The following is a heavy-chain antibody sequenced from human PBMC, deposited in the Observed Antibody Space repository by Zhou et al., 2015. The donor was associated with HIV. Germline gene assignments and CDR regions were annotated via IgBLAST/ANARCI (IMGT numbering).Heavy chain of an antibody. Sequence: QVQLVESGGGLVKPGGSLKLSCAASGFTFSDYYMNWIRQAPGKGLEWLSCISSSGANIDYADSVKGRFTTSRDNVKNLLYLQMSNLRADDTAVYYCAKKSHYYDSSGYYSTQGPLDYWGQGTLVTVSS. CDR3: AKKSHYYDSSGYYSTQGPLDY. V-gene: IGHV3-11*04. D-gene: IGHD3-22*01. CDR1: GFTFSDYY. J-gene: IGHJ4*02. CDR2: ISSSGANI.